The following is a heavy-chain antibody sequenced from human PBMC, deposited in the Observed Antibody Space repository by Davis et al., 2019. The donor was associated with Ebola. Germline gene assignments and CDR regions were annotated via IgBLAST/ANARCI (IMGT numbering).Heavy chain of an antibody. D-gene: IGHD4-23*01. Sequence: PSETLSLTCTVSGGSVSGGSYYWSWIRQPPGKGLEWIGYIYYSGSTNYNPSLKSRVTISVDTSKNQFSLKLSSVTAADTAVYYCAREAYGGNSGFDYWGQGTLVTVSS. J-gene: IGHJ4*02. CDR2: IYYSGST. CDR3: AREAYGGNSGFDY. CDR1: GGSVSGGSYY. V-gene: IGHV4-61*01.